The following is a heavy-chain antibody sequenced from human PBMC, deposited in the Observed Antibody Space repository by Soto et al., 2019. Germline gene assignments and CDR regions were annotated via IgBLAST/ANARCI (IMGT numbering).Heavy chain of an antibody. V-gene: IGHV6-1*01. D-gene: IGHD2-21*02. Sequence: SQTLSLTCAISGDSVSSNSAAWNWIRQSPSRGLEWLGRTYYRSKWYNDYAVSVKSRITINPDTSKNRFSLQLNSVTPEDTAVYYCERASCGGDCYIDAFDIWGQGTMVTVSS. CDR2: TYYRSKWYN. CDR3: ERASCGGDCYIDAFDI. J-gene: IGHJ3*02. CDR1: GDSVSSNSAA.